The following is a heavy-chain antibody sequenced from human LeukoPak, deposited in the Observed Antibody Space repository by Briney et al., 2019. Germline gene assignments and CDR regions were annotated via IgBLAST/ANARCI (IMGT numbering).Heavy chain of an antibody. Sequence: SVKVSRKASLGTFSRYAMSWVRQAPGQGLEWMGGIIPIFGTASFAKKFQGRVTITADEYTGTAYLELSSLRAEDTAVYYRARVVPPRYCRTPSWYWKEWFDPWGQGTLVTVSS. CDR1: LGTFSRYA. D-gene: IGHD2-2*01. V-gene: IGHV1-69*13. J-gene: IGHJ5*02. CDR3: ARVVPPRYCRTPSWYWKEWFDP. CDR2: IIPIFGTA.